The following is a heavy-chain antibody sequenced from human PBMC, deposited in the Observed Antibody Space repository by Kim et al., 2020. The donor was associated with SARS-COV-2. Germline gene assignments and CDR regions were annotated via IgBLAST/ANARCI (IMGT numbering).Heavy chain of an antibody. V-gene: IGHV4-59*01. CDR1: GGSISSYY. Sequence: SETLSLTCTVSGGSISSYYWSWIRQPPGKGLEWIGYIYYSGSTNYNPSLKSRVTISVDTSKNQFSLKLSSVTAADTAVYYCARSYFDWLASYNWFDPWGQGTLVTVSS. J-gene: IGHJ5*02. CDR2: IYYSGST. D-gene: IGHD3-9*01. CDR3: ARSYFDWLASYNWFDP.